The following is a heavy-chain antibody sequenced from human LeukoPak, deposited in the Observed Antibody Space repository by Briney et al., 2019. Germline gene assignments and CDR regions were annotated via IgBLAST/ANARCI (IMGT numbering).Heavy chain of an antibody. V-gene: IGHV1-46*01. Sequence: GASVKVSCKASGYAITSHYMHWMRQAPGQGLEWMGTIHPDGETSTYAQNFQGRLTMTRDTSTGTLYMDLSSLRSEDTAVYFCAREAIAAGKNFDYWGQGTQVTVSS. CDR2: IHPDGETS. CDR3: AREAIAAGKNFDY. D-gene: IGHD6-25*01. J-gene: IGHJ4*02. CDR1: GYAITSHY.